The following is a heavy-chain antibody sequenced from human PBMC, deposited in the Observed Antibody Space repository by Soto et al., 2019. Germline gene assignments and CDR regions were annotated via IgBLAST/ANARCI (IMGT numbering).Heavy chain of an antibody. D-gene: IGHD1-26*01. CDR3: IRDFGEVGSTAAFDI. CDR1: GFTFSRFW. J-gene: IGHJ3*02. CDR2: IHSDGSST. Sequence: GGSLRLSCAASGFTFSRFWMHWVRQAPGKGLVWVAHIHSDGSSTRYADFVKGRFTISRDNAKNTVYLQMNSLRAEDTAMYYCIRDFGEVGSTAAFDIWGHGTVVTVSS. V-gene: IGHV3-74*01.